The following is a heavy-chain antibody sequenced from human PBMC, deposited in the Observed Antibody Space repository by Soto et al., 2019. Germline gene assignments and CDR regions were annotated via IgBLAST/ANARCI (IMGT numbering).Heavy chain of an antibody. CDR1: GYTFTSYG. V-gene: IGHV1-18*01. Sequence: ASVKVSCKASGYTFTSYGISWVRQAPGRGLEWMGWISAYNGKTNYAQKFQGRVTITADESTSTAYMELSSLRSEDTAVYYCARGGYVLYSSGWYDFDYWGQGALVTVSS. CDR2: ISAYNGKT. CDR3: ARGGYVLYSSGWYDFDY. D-gene: IGHD6-19*01. J-gene: IGHJ4*02.